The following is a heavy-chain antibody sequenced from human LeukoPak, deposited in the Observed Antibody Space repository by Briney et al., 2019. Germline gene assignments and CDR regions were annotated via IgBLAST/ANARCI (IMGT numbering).Heavy chain of an antibody. D-gene: IGHD6-13*01. J-gene: IGHJ4*02. V-gene: IGHV5-51*01. Sequence: GESLKFSCKGSGYSFTSNWIGWVRQMAGKGLEWMGIIYPGDSDTRYSPSSQGQVTISADKSISTAYLQWSSLKASDTAMYYCASPGGVIAAPFDYWGQGTLVTVSS. CDR3: ASPGGVIAAPFDY. CDR2: IYPGDSDT. CDR1: GYSFTSNW.